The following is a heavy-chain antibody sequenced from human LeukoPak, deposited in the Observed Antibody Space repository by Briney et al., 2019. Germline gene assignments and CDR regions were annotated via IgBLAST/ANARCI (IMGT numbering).Heavy chain of an antibody. J-gene: IGHJ4*02. CDR2: ISSSSSYI. D-gene: IGHD3-22*01. V-gene: IGHV3-21*01. CDR3: ARDGRYYDSSGSQY. Sequence: NPGGSLRLSCAAPGFTFSSYSMNWVRQAPGKGLEWVSSISSSSSYIYYADSVKGRFTISRDNAKNSLYLQMNSLRAEDTAVYYCARDGRYYDSSGSQYWGQGTLVTVSS. CDR1: GFTFSSYS.